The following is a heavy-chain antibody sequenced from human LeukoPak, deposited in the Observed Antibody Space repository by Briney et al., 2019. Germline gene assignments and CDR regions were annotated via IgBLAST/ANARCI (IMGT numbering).Heavy chain of an antibody. J-gene: IGHJ5*01. D-gene: IGHD4-11*01. Sequence: PGGSLRLSCAASGFTFSSFAIDWVRQAPGKGLEWVSAISGSGDNTYYADSVKGRFTISRDNSKTTLFLQMNSLRAEDTAVYYCAKDLHDYGNYVGWFDSWGQGTLVTVSS. V-gene: IGHV3-23*01. CDR3: AKDLHDYGNYVGWFDS. CDR1: GFTFSSFA. CDR2: ISGSGDNT.